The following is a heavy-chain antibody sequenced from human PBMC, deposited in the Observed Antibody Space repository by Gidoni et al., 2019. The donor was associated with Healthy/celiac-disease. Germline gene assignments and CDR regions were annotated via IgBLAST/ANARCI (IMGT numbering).Heavy chain of an antibody. CDR2: IYYSGST. D-gene: IGHD6-19*01. Sequence: QVQLQESGPGLVKPSQTLSLPCTVSGGSISRGGYYWSWIRQHPGKGLEWVGYIYYSGSTYYNPSLKSRVTISVDTSKNQFSLKLSSVTAADTAVYYCAREGYYSSSGHSYFDYWGQGTLVTVSS. V-gene: IGHV4-31*03. J-gene: IGHJ4*02. CDR1: GGSISRGGYY. CDR3: AREGYYSSSGHSYFDY.